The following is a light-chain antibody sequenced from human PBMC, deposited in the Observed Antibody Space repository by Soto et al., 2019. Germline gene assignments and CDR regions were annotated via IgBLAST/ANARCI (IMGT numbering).Light chain of an antibody. V-gene: IGKV3-20*01. CDR2: DAS. CDR1: QSVDSY. CDR3: QQYGSSPIT. Sequence: EIVLTQSPATLSLSPGERATLSCRASQSVDSYLAWYQQKPGQAPRLLIYDASNRATGIPARFSGSGSGTDFTLTISRLEPEDFAVYYCQQYGSSPITFGQGTRLENK. J-gene: IGKJ5*01.